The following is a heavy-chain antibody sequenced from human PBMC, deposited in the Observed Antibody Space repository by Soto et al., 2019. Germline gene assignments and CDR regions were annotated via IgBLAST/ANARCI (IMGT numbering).Heavy chain of an antibody. V-gene: IGHV5-10-1*01. CDR1: GYRFTGFW. Sequence: PGESLKISCHGSGYRFTGFWLNWVRQMPGKGLEWVGRIDPNDSFINYSPPFEGHVTISADKSISTAYLQWTRLQAADTAIYYCARPASGGSRDAFDIWGQGTMVTVS. D-gene: IGHD2-15*01. J-gene: IGHJ3*02. CDR2: IDPNDSFI. CDR3: ARPASGGSRDAFDI.